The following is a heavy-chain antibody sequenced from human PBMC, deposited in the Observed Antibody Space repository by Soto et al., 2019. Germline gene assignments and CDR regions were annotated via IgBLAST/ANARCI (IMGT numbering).Heavy chain of an antibody. V-gene: IGHV3-23*01. CDR1: GFTFSSYA. CDR2: ISGSGGST. D-gene: IGHD2-2*01. CDR3: AKDPYCSSTSCYLVPDY. Sequence: PGGSLSLSCAASGFTFSSYAMSWVRQAPGKGLEWVSAISGSGGSTYYADSVKGRFTISRDNSKNTLYLQMNSLRAEDTAVYYCAKDPYCSSTSCYLVPDYWGQGTLVTVSS. J-gene: IGHJ4*02.